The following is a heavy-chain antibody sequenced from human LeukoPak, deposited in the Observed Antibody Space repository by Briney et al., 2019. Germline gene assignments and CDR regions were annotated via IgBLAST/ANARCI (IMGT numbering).Heavy chain of an antibody. CDR3: ARWEAANYFAFDI. CDR2: INTNSGNP. J-gene: IGHJ3*02. Sequence: GASVKVSCKASGYTFIDYAMHWVRQARGQGLECMGWINTNSGNPTYAQGFTGRFVFSLDTSVSTAYLEITSLKAEDTAVYYCARWEAANYFAFDIWGQGTMVTVSS. D-gene: IGHD6-25*01. CDR1: GYTFIDYA. V-gene: IGHV7-4-1*02.